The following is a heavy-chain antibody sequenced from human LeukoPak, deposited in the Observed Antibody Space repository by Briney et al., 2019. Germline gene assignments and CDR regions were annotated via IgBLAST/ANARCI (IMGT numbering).Heavy chain of an antibody. V-gene: IGHV3-21*01. CDR2: ISSSSSYI. J-gene: IGHJ4*02. CDR3: ARLAFPHRGPTDY. CDR1: GFTFSSYS. Sequence: GGSLRLSCAASGFTFSSYSMNWVRQAPGKGLEWASSISSSSSYIYYADSVKGRFTISRDNAKNSLYLQMNSLRAEDTAVYYCARLAFPHRGPTDYWGQGTLVTVSS.